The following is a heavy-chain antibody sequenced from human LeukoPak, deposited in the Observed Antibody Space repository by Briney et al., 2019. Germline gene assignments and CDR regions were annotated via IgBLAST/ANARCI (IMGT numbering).Heavy chain of an antibody. CDR1: GASISSCH. D-gene: IGHD6-13*01. Sequence: SETLSLTCSVSGASISSCHWSWIRQPAGKGLEWIGRIYTSGTTNYNPSLKSRVTMSVDTSNNQFSLKLSSVTAADTAVYYCARVFGQQQLVRYLDYGMDLWGQGTTVTASS. V-gene: IGHV4-4*07. CDR2: IYTSGTT. J-gene: IGHJ6*02. CDR3: ARVFGQQQLVRYLDYGMDL.